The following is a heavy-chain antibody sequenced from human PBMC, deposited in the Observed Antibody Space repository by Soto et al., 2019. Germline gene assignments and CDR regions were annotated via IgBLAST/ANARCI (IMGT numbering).Heavy chain of an antibody. CDR3: TTDGNYYGSGPRSYYYYYGMDV. D-gene: IGHD3-10*01. J-gene: IGHJ6*02. V-gene: IGHV3-15*07. CDR1: GGSISSYY. Sequence: PSETLSLTCTVSGGSISSYYWSWIRQPPGKGLEWVGRIKSKTDGGTTDYAAPVKGRFTISRDDSKNTLYLQMNSLKTEDTAVYYCTTDGNYYGSGPRSYYYYYGMDVWGQGTTVTVSS. CDR2: IKSKTDGGTT.